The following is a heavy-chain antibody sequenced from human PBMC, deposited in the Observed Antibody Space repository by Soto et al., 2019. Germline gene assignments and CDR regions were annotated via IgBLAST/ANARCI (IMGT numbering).Heavy chain of an antibody. V-gene: IGHV4-39*01. Sequence: SETLSLTCTVSGGSISSSSYYWGWIRQPPGKGLEWIGSIYYSGSTYYNPSLKSRVTISVDTSKNQFSLKLSSVTAADTAVYYCVRQLGQQLARICGQGTLVTVSS. CDR2: IYYSGST. CDR3: VRQLGQQLARI. D-gene: IGHD6-13*01. J-gene: IGHJ4*02. CDR1: GGSISSSSYY.